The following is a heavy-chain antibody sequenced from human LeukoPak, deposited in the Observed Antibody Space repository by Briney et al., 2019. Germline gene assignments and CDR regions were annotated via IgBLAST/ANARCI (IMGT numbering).Heavy chain of an antibody. CDR3: ARVWFGELAFDY. D-gene: IGHD3-10*01. CDR1: GFTLSNHW. Sequence: PGGSLRLSCAASGFTLSNHWMIWVRQAPGKGLECVANIKQDGIEKYYLDSVKGRFTISRDNAKNSVYLQMNSLRVEDTAVYYCARVWFGELAFDYWGQGTLVTVSS. J-gene: IGHJ4*02. V-gene: IGHV3-7*01. CDR2: IKQDGIEK.